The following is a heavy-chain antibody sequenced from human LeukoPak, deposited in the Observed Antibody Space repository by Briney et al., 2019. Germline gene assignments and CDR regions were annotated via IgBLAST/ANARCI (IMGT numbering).Heavy chain of an antibody. D-gene: IGHD3-10*01. CDR2: IDPSGGST. CDR3: VEEGSRRGLDY. V-gene: IGHV1-46*01. Sequence: GASVKVSCKASGYTFTNYYMHWVRQAPGQGLEWMGMIDPSGGSTTYAQKFQGRVTMTRDTSTSTVHMELSSLRSDDTAVYYCVEEGSRRGLDYWGQGTLVTVSS. J-gene: IGHJ4*02. CDR1: GYTFTNYY.